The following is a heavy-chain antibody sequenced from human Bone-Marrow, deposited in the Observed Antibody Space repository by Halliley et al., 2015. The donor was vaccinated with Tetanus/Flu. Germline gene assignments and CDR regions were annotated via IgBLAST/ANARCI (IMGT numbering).Heavy chain of an antibody. CDR2: IFRGARP. D-gene: IGHD2-15*01. CDR3: ARTPSVRHSYFAS. Sequence: VGDIFRGARPNTNPSPKNRPPISMDKSKNQFSLNLTSVTAADTAVYYCARTPSVRHSYFASWGQGILVTVSS. J-gene: IGHJ4*02. V-gene: IGHV4-34*11.